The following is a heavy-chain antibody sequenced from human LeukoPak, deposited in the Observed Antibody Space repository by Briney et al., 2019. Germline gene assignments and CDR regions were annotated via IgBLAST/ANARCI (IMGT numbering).Heavy chain of an antibody. CDR1: GFTFSTYA. Sequence: PGRSLRPSCAASGFTFSTYALHWVRQAPGKGLEWVAVMSYDGNNIYYVDSVKGRFTISRDNSKNTLYLQMNSRRAEDTAVYFCASISGASWGDYGGQGTLVTVSS. CDR3: ASISGASWGDY. CDR2: MSYDGNNI. V-gene: IGHV3-30-3*01. J-gene: IGHJ4*02. D-gene: IGHD3-16*01.